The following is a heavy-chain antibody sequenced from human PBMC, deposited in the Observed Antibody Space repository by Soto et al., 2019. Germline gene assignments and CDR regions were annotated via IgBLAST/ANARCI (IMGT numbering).Heavy chain of an antibody. D-gene: IGHD4-17*01. CDR1: GGSISNYY. J-gene: IGHJ5*02. CDR2: IYTSGNT. Sequence: QVQLQESGPGLVKPSETLSLTCTVSGGSISNYYWSWIRQPAGKGLEWIGRIYTSGNTNYNPSLKCRVTTSVDMSKNQFSLKLSSVAAADTAGYYCARDGNGDNGRAFDPWGQGPLVTVSS. CDR3: ARDGNGDNGRAFDP. V-gene: IGHV4-4*07.